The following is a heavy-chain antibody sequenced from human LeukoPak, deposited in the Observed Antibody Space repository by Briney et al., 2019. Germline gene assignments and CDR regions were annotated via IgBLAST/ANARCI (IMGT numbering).Heavy chain of an antibody. CDR3: ARGNSNGDYAVYLGGFDY. V-gene: IGHV3-11*01. J-gene: IGHJ4*02. CDR1: GGSFSGYY. Sequence: LSLTYAVYGGSFSGYYWSWIRQAPGKGLERLSYISRSGSPIYYADSVKGRFTISRDNAKNSLYPQMNSLRAEDTAVYYCARGNSNGDYAVYLGGFDYWGQGTLVTVSS. D-gene: IGHD4-17*01. CDR2: ISRSGSPI.